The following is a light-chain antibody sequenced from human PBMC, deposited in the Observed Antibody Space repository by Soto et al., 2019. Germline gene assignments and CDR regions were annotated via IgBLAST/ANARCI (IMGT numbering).Light chain of an antibody. CDR1: SSDVGSYNL. J-gene: IGLJ3*02. CDR3: CSYAGSSTGV. Sequence: QSALTQPASVSGSPGQSITISCTGTSSDVGSYNLVSWYQQHPGKAPKLMIYEGSKRPSGVSNRISGSKSGNTASLTISGVQAEGEADYYCCSYAGSSTGVFGGGTKATVL. V-gene: IGLV2-23*01. CDR2: EGS.